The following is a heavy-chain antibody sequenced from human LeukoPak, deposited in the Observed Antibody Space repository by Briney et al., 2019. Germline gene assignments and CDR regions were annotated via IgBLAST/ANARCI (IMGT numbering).Heavy chain of an antibody. V-gene: IGHV3-30-3*01. D-gene: IGHD3-22*01. CDR3: ARSYYDSTGHYLAEYFQH. CDR1: GFTFSSYA. Sequence: GRSLRLSCAASGFTFSSYAMHWVRQAPGKGLEWVAVISYDGSNKYYADSVKGRFTISRDNSKNTLYLQMNSLRAEDTAIYYCARSYYDSTGHYLAEYFQHWGQGTLVTVAS. CDR2: ISYDGSNK. J-gene: IGHJ1*01.